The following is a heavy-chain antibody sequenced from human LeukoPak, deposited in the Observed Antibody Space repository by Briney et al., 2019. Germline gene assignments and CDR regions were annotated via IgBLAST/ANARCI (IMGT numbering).Heavy chain of an antibody. CDR2: INPTGGST. CDR3: ARDHYHKIHSVMVTAPDY. D-gene: IGHD2-21*02. CDR1: GYTFTGYY. Sequence: ASVKVSCKASGYTFTGYYMHWVRQAPGEGLEWMGIINPTGGSTSYAQKFQGRVTMTRDTSTSTVYMELSSLRSEDTAVYYCARDHYHKIHSVMVTAPDYWGQGTLVIVSS. V-gene: IGHV1-46*01. J-gene: IGHJ4*02.